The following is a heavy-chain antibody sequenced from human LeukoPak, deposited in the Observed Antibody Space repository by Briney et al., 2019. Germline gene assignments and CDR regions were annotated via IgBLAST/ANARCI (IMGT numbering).Heavy chain of an antibody. V-gene: IGHV1-2*06. CDR3: ATASQNCYDTDY. CDR2: INPNSGGT. D-gene: IGHD3-22*01. J-gene: IGHJ4*02. Sequence: ASVKVSCKASGYTFTGYYMHWVRQAPGQGLEWMGRINPNSGGTNYAQKFQGRVTMTRDTSISTAYMELSRLRSDDTAVYYCATASQNCYDTDYWGQGTLVTVSS. CDR1: GYTFTGYY.